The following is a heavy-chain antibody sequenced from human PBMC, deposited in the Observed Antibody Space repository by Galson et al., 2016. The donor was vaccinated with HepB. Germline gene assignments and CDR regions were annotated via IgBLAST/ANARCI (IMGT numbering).Heavy chain of an antibody. Sequence: SLRLSCAASGFTFSTYDMNWVRQAPGKGLEWVSSIGPTGSNKHSADSVKGRIATSRDNAKNSMYLQLNSLRDEDTAVSYCTRGGLQYYFDCWGQGALVTVSS. D-gene: IGHD4-11*01. CDR1: GFTFSTYD. V-gene: IGHV3-21*06. CDR3: TRGGLQYYFDC. CDR2: IGPTGSNK. J-gene: IGHJ4*02.